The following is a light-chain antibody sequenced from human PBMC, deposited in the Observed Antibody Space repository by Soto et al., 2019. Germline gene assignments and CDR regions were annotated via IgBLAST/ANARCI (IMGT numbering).Light chain of an antibody. V-gene: IGKV1-27*01. Sequence: DVPMTQSPSSLSASVGDRVTITCRASQGSSNFLAWYQQKPGKVPKLLIFTASTRQSGVPPRCSGSGSGTDFTLTISSLQPEDVATYCCQKYYSDPLTFGGGTKVEIE. CDR2: TAS. CDR1: QGSSNF. J-gene: IGKJ4*01. CDR3: QKYYSDPLT.